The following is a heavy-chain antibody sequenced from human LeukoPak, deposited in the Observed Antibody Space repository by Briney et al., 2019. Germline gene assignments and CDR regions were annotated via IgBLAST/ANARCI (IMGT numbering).Heavy chain of an antibody. CDR1: GFTFSGYG. J-gene: IGHJ5*02. CDR3: AKDLGYLRNWFDP. Sequence: GGSLRLSCAASGFTFSGYGMHWVRQAPGKGLEWVAVISYDGSNKYYADSVKGRFTISRDNSKNTLYLQMNSLRAEDTAVYYCAKDLGYLRNWFDPWGQGTLVTVSS. V-gene: IGHV3-30*18. CDR2: ISYDGSNK. D-gene: IGHD6-13*01.